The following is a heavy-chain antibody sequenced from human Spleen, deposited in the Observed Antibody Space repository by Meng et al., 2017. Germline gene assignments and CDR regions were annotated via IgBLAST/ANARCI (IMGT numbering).Heavy chain of an antibody. CDR2: IIGSGGST. V-gene: IGHV3-23*01. CDR3: AKKVGYNPYYYFAMDV. CDR1: GFIFSNYA. J-gene: IGHJ6*02. D-gene: IGHD5-24*01. Sequence: GESLKISCTASGFIFSNYAMSWVRQAPGKGLDYVSGIIGSGGSTYYADSVKGRFTISRDNSRNTLYLQMNSLRAEDTAVYYCAKKVGYNPYYYFAMDVWGQGTTVTVSS.